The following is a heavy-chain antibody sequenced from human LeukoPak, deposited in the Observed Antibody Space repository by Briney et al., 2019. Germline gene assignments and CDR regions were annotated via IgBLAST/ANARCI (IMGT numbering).Heavy chain of an antibody. V-gene: IGHV4-34*01. Sequence: SETLSLTCAVYGGSFSGYYWSWIRQPPGKGLEWIGEINHSGGTNYNPSLKSRVTISVDTSKNQFSLKLSSVTAADTAVYYCARDDGYLDYWGQGTLVTVSS. CDR1: GGSFSGYY. J-gene: IGHJ4*02. D-gene: IGHD1-1*01. CDR3: ARDDGYLDY. CDR2: INHSGGT.